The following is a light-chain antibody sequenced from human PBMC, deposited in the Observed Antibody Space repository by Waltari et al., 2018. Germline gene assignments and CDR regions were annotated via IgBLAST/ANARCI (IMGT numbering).Light chain of an antibody. Sequence: EIGLTQSPGTLSLSPGERATLSCRASQGINIYLAWYQQKTGKAPRLLIYGASTRATGTPDRFGGSGSGTDFTHTINGLEPEDSAVYYCQQYVKSAITFGQGTRLEIK. CDR1: QGINIY. CDR3: QQYVKSAIT. V-gene: IGKV3-20*01. J-gene: IGKJ5*01. CDR2: GAS.